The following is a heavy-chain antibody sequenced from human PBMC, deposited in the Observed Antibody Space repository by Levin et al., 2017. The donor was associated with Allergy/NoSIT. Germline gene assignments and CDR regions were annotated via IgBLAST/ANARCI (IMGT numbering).Heavy chain of an antibody. Sequence: GESLKISCAASGFTFSSYWMHWVRQAPGKGLVWVSRINSDGSSTSYADSVKGRFTISRDNAKNTLYLQMNSLRAEDTAVYYCARGAPADGDYYDSSAITDYWGQGTLVTVSS. CDR2: INSDGSST. J-gene: IGHJ4*02. CDR1: GFTFSSYW. CDR3: ARGAPADGDYYDSSAITDY. D-gene: IGHD3-22*01. V-gene: IGHV3-74*01.